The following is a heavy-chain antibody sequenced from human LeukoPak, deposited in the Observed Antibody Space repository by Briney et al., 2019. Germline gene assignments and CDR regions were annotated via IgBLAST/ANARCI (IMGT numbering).Heavy chain of an antibody. CDR2: INAGNGNT. CDR3: ARDQDDYGDSDAFDI. J-gene: IGHJ3*02. D-gene: IGHD4-17*01. V-gene: IGHV1-3*01. CDR1: GYTFTSYA. Sequence: ASVKVSCKASGYTFTSYAMNWVRQAPGQRLEWMGWINAGNGNTKYSQKFQGRVTITRDTSASTAYMELSSLRSEDTAVYYCARDQDDYGDSDAFDIWGQGTMVTVSS.